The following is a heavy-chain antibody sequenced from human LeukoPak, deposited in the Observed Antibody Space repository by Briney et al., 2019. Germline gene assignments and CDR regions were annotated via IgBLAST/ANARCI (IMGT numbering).Heavy chain of an antibody. D-gene: IGHD5-12*01. CDR1: GYTFTGYY. CDR2: INPNSGGT. CDR3: AREYSGYLFYFDY. Sequence: GASVKVSCKASGYTFTGYYMHWVRQAPGQGLEWMGWINPNSGGTNYAQKFQGRVTMTRDTSISTAYMELSRLRSDDTAVYYCAREYSGYLFYFDYWGQGTWVTVSS. V-gene: IGHV1-2*02. J-gene: IGHJ4*02.